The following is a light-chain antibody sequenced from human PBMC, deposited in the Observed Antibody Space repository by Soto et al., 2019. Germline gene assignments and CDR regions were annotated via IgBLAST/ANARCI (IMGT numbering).Light chain of an antibody. CDR1: QSISNW. CDR2: KAS. V-gene: IGKV1-5*03. Sequence: DIQMTQSPPTRSASVGDRVNITCRASQSISNWLAWYQQKPGKATKLLIYKASSLETGVPSRVSGSGSGTEFTLTISSQQPDDFAAYYCQQGITFGGGTKVDIK. J-gene: IGKJ4*01. CDR3: QQGIT.